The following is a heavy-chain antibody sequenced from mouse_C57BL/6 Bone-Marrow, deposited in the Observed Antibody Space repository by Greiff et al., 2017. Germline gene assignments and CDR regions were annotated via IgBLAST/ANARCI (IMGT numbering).Heavy chain of an antibody. J-gene: IGHJ2*01. Sequence: ESGPGLVKPSQSLSLTCSVTGYSITSGYYWNWIRQFPGNKLEWMGYISYDGSNNYNPSLKNRISITRDTSKNQVFLKLNSVTTEDTATYYCAKEKYYGSRDYWGQGTTLTVSS. CDR2: ISYDGSN. CDR1: GYSITSGYY. D-gene: IGHD1-1*01. V-gene: IGHV3-6*01. CDR3: AKEKYYGSRDY.